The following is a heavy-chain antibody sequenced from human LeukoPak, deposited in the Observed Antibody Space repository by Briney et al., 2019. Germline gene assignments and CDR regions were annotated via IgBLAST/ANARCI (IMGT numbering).Heavy chain of an antibody. J-gene: IGHJ5*02. CDR3: ARNGGYCSSTGCYSGVPRSNWFDP. Sequence: SETLSRTCTVSGGSISSSSYYRGWIRQPPGKGLEWIGSIYYSGSTYYNPSLKSRVTISVDTSKNQFSLKLSSVTAADTAVYYCARNGGYCSSTGCYSGVPRSNWFDPWGQGTLVTVSS. CDR1: GGSISSSSYY. V-gene: IGHV4-39*07. D-gene: IGHD2-2*01. CDR2: IYYSGST.